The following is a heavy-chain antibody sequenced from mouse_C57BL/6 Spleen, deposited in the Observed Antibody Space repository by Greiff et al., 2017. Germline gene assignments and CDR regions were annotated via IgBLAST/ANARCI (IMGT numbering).Heavy chain of an antibody. V-gene: IGHV1-80*01. D-gene: IGHD1-1*01. J-gene: IGHJ2*01. CDR2: IYPGDGDT. Sequence: QVQLQQSGAELVKPGASVKISCKASGYAFSSYWMTWVKQRPGKGLEWIGQIYPGDGDTNYNGKFKGKATLTADKSSSTAYMQLSSLTSEESAVYFCARFTAVVASTADWGQGTTLTAAS. CDR3: ARFTAVVASTAD. CDR1: GYAFSSYW.